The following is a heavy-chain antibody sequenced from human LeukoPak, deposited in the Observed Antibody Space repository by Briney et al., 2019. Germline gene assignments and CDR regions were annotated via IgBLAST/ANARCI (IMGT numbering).Heavy chain of an antibody. J-gene: IGHJ4*02. V-gene: IGHV1-2*02. Sequence: ASVKVSCKVSGYTLTELSMHWVRQAPGQGLEWMGWINPNNGGTNYAQKFQGRVTMTRDTSISTAYMELNRLTSDDTAVYYCARDKYTGYETFDYWGQGTPVTVSS. CDR1: GYTLTELS. D-gene: IGHD5-12*01. CDR2: INPNNGGT. CDR3: ARDKYTGYETFDY.